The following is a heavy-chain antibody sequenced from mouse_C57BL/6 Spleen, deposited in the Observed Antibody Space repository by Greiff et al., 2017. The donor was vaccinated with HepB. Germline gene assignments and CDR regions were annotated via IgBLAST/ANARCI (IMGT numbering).Heavy chain of an antibody. Sequence: VQLQQPGTELVKPGASVKLSCKASGYTFTSYWMHWVKQRPGQGLEWIGNINPSNGGTNYNEKFKSKATLTVDKSSSTAYMQLSSLTSEDSAVYYCARSDGYYGAYFDYWGQGTTLTVSS. CDR2: INPSNGGT. V-gene: IGHV1-53*01. J-gene: IGHJ2*01. CDR1: GYTFTSYW. D-gene: IGHD2-1*01. CDR3: ARSDGYYGAYFDY.